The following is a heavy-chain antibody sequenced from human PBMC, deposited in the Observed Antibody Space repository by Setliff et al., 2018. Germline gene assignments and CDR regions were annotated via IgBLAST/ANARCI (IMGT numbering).Heavy chain of an antibody. J-gene: IGHJ5*02. D-gene: IGHD2-15*01. CDR3: ARQSVRGLADNNWFDP. CDR1: GGSISSSNW. Sequence: SETLSLTCAVSGGSISSSNWWSWVRQPPGKGLEWIGEIYHSGSANYNPSLKSRVTISVDTSKNQFSLKLTSVTAADTAIYYCARQSVRGLADNNWFDPWGQGTLVTVS. CDR2: IYHSGSA. V-gene: IGHV4-4*02.